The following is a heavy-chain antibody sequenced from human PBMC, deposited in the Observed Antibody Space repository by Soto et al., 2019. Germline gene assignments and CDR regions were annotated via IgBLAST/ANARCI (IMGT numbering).Heavy chain of an antibody. CDR3: ARDFSGSYPNFDY. J-gene: IGHJ4*02. D-gene: IGHD1-26*01. V-gene: IGHV3-30*03. CDR2: ITYDGANG. Sequence: PGGSLRLSCTASGFDFSNSGIQWVRQTPGKGLEWVAVITYDGANGYYADSVRGRFAISRDNSKSTLFLQMNSLRPEDAAVYYCARDFSGSYPNFDYWGQGTLVTVSS. CDR1: GFDFSNSG.